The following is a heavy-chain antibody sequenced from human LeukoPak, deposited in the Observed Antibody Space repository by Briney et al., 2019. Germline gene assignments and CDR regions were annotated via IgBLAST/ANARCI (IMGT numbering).Heavy chain of an antibody. D-gene: IGHD3-16*02. J-gene: IGHJ4*02. CDR2: INPNSGGT. CDR3: ARDIDLAFDY. CDR1: GGTFSSYA. Sequence: GASVKVSCKASGGTFSSYAISWVRQAPGQGLEWMGWINPNSGGTNYAQKFQGRVTITRDTSISTAYMELSRLRSDDTAVYYCARDIDLAFDYWGQGTLVTVSS. V-gene: IGHV1-2*02.